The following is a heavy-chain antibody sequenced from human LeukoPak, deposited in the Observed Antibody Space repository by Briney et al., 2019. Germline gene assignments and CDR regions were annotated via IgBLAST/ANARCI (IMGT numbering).Heavy chain of an antibody. CDR2: ISSDGRTT. CDR1: GFTFSYNW. J-gene: IGHJ4*02. V-gene: IGHV3-74*01. CDR3: LGRYSGSPN. Sequence: PGGSLRLSCAAPGFTFSYNWMHWVRQAPGKGLVWVSRISSDGRTTHYADSVKGRFTISRDSAKNTLFLQMNDLRAEDTAVYYCLGRYSGSPNWGQGTLVTVSS. D-gene: IGHD3-10*01.